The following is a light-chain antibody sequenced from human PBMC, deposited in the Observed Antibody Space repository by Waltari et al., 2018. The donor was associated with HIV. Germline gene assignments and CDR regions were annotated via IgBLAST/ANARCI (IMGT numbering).Light chain of an antibody. V-gene: IGLV2-8*01. Sequence: QSALTQPPSASGSPGQSVTISCTGTSSDVGGFNYVSWYQHHQGKAPKLMIYEFNKRPSGVPDRFSGSKSGNTASLTVSGLQAEDEADYYCSSYASSNNLVFGGGTRLTV. CDR1: SSDVGGFNY. J-gene: IGLJ3*02. CDR2: EFN. CDR3: SSYASSNNLV.